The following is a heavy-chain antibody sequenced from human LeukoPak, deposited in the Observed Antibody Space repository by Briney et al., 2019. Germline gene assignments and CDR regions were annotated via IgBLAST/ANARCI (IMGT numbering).Heavy chain of an antibody. D-gene: IGHD3-22*01. V-gene: IGHV3-11*06. J-gene: IGHJ4*02. Sequence: GGSLRLSCAASGFTFSDYYMSWIRQAPGKGLEWVSYISSSSSYTNYADSVKGRFTISRDNAKNSLYLQMNSLRAEDTAVYYCARSYYYDSSGYQNWGQGTPVTVSS. CDR2: ISSSSSYT. CDR1: GFTFSDYY. CDR3: ARSYYYDSSGYQN.